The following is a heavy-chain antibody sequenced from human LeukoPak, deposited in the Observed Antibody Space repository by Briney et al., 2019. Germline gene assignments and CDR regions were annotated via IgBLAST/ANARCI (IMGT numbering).Heavy chain of an antibody. Sequence: SETLSLTCTVSGGSISSSIYYWDWIRQPPGKGLEWIGSGYYSGTTFYNSSLKSRVTISVDTSRNQFSLRLSSVTAADTAVYFCARHPGYHNDAFGEYFIDYLGQGTLVTVSS. CDR1: GGSISSSIYY. J-gene: IGHJ4*02. CDR3: ARHPGYHNDAFGEYFIDY. D-gene: IGHD3-10*01. V-gene: IGHV4-39*01. CDR2: GYYSGTT.